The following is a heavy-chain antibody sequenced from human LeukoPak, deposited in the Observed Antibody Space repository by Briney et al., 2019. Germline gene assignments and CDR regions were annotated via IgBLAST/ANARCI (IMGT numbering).Heavy chain of an antibody. CDR3: ARQRELSSLGYFDY. Sequence: GESLKISCKGSGYSFTSYWIGWVRQMPGKGLEWMGIIYAGDSDTRYSPSFQGRVTISADKSISTAYLQWSSLKASDTAMYYCARQRELSSLGYFDYWGQGTLVTVSS. CDR2: IYAGDSDT. V-gene: IGHV5-51*01. J-gene: IGHJ4*02. CDR1: GYSFTSYW. D-gene: IGHD6-13*01.